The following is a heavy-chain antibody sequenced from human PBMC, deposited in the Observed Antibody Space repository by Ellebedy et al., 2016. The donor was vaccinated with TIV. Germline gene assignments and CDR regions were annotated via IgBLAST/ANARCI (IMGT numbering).Heavy chain of an antibody. V-gene: IGHV1-2*02. J-gene: IGHJ4*02. CDR1: GYTFTGHY. CDR2: INPKYDGI. CDR3: ARGQTTGSEENVFDF. Sequence: AASVKVSCKASGYTFTGHYMHWVRQAPGQGLEWMGWINPKYDGINYAQKFQGRVTMTSDSSISTAYLDLSGLNSDDTAMYYCARGQTTGSEENVFDFWGQGTLVTVSS. D-gene: IGHD1-1*01.